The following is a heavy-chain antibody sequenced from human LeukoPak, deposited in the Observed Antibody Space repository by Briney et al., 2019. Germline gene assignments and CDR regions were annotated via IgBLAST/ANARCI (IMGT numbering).Heavy chain of an antibody. V-gene: IGHV1-8*01. Sequence: ASVKVSCKASGYTFTSYDINWVRQATGQGLEWMGWMNPNRGNTGYAQKFQGRVTMTRNTSISTAYMELSSLRSEDTAVYYCARLYSSGWYFYYYYYMDVWGKGTTVTVSS. CDR2: MNPNRGNT. J-gene: IGHJ6*03. CDR1: GYTFTSYD. CDR3: ARLYSSGWYFYYYYYMDV. D-gene: IGHD6-19*01.